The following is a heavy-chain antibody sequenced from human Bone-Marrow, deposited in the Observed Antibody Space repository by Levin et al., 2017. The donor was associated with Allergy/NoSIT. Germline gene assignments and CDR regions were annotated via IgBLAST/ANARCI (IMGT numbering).Heavy chain of an antibody. J-gene: IGHJ6*03. CDR2: ISGSGGGT. CDR3: AKDYYMDV. V-gene: IGHV3-23*01. CDR1: GFTFSNYA. Sequence: LSLTCVASGFTFSNYAMSWVRQAPGKGLEWVSSISGSGGGTYFADSVKGRFTVSRDNSKNTLYLQMDTLRAEDTAVYYCAKDYYMDVWGKGTTVTVSS.